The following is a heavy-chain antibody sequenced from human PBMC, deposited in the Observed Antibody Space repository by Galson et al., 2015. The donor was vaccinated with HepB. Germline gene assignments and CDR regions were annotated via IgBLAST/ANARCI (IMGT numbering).Heavy chain of an antibody. J-gene: IGHJ6*02. D-gene: IGHD6-13*01. CDR1: GGTFSSYA. CDR3: ARDFRSVAALDV. Sequence: SVTVSCKASGGTFSSYAISWVRQAPGQGLEWMGGIIPIFGTANYAQKFQGRVTITADESTSTAYMELSSLRSEDTAVYYCARDFRSVAALDVRGQGTTVTVSS. CDR2: IIPIFGTA. V-gene: IGHV1-69*13.